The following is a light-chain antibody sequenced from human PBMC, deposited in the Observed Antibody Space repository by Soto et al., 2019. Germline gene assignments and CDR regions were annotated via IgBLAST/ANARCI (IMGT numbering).Light chain of an antibody. CDR2: LGS. CDR3: MQALQTPIT. Sequence: DIVMTQSPLSQHVTPGEPACISCMSSQSLLQSNGYNCLDWYLQKPGQSPQLLIYLGSTRASGVPDRFSGSGSGTDFTLKISRVEAEDVWVYYCMQALQTPITFGQGTRLEIK. CDR1: QSLLQSNGYNC. V-gene: IGKV2-28*01. J-gene: IGKJ5*01.